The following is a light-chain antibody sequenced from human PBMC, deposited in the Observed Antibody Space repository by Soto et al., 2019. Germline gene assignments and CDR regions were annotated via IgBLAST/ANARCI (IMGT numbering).Light chain of an antibody. Sequence: SYELTQPPSVSVAPGQTARITCGGTNIGSKSVHWYQQKPGQAPVLVVYDDSDRPSGIPERFSGSNSGNTATLTISRVDAGDEADYYCQVWDSSSDHPMAVFGGGTKVTVL. CDR3: QVWDSSSDHPMAV. V-gene: IGLV3-21*02. CDR2: DDS. J-gene: IGLJ3*02. CDR1: NIGSKS.